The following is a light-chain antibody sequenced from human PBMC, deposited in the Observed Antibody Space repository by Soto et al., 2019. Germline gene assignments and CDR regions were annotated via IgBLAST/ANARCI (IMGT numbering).Light chain of an antibody. CDR1: QSVSNN. J-gene: IGKJ5*01. CDR3: QQYNDWPPIT. CDR2: YAS. V-gene: IGKV3-15*01. Sequence: EIMMTQSPATLSVSPGESATLSCRASQSVSNNLAWYQHKPGQAPRLLIYYASTRATGIPARFRGSGSGTEFTLTISSLQSEDFALYYCQQYNDWPPITFGQGTRLEIK.